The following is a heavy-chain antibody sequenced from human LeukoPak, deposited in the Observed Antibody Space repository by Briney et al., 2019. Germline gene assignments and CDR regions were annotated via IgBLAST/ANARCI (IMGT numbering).Heavy chain of an antibody. CDR2: ISSSGKTI. J-gene: IGHJ4*02. V-gene: IGHV3-11*04. Sequence: PGGSLRLSCAASGFTFSDYYMSWIRQTPGKGLEWISHISSSGKTIYYTDSVKGRFTISRDNTKNSLDLQMNDLRAEDTAVYYWAGEVRGVITRRVVSPPVYWGQGTLVTVSS. CDR1: GFTFSDYY. CDR3: AGEVRGVITRRVVSPPVY. D-gene: IGHD3-10*01.